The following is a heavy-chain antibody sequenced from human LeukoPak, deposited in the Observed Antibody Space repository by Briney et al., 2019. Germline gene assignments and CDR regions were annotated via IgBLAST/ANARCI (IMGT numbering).Heavy chain of an antibody. CDR3: ARGTSLTTFLFDF. CDR2: IYNSVRT. V-gene: IGHV4-59*01. CDR1: GGSISSYY. Sequence: PSETLSLTCTVSGGSISSYYWSWLRQSPGKGLEWIGYIYNSVRTNYNPSRKGRVTISVDTSKNQFSLKLSSVTAADTAVYYCARGTSLTTFLFDFWGQGTLVTVSS. J-gene: IGHJ4*02. D-gene: IGHD4/OR15-4a*01.